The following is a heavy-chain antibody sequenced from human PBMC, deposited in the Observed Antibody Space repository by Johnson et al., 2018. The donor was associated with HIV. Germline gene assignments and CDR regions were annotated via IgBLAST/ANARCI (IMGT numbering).Heavy chain of an antibody. Sequence: VQLVESGGGLVQPEGSLRLSCAASGISVSSYYMSWVRQAPRTGLEWVSVISSGGSTSYPDSVKCRFTISRDNSKNTLYLQMNSLRAEDTAVFYCAKDHNPYYYDSSGYSFPYDAFDIWGQGTMVTVSS. CDR2: ISSGGST. CDR3: AKDHNPYYYDSSGYSFPYDAFDI. J-gene: IGHJ3*02. V-gene: IGHV3-66*02. D-gene: IGHD3-22*01. CDR1: GISVSSYY.